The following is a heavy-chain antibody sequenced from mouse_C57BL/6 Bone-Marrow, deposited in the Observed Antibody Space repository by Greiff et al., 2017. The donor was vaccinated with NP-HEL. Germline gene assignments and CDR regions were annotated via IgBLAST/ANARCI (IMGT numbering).Heavy chain of an antibody. D-gene: IGHD1-1*01. V-gene: IGHV1-9*01. Sequence: VKLVESGAELMKPGASVKLSCKATGYTFTGYWIEWVKQRPGHGLEWIGEILPGSGSTNYNEKFKGKATFTADTSSNTAYMQLSSLTTEDSAIYYCARSPHYYGSSLWYFDVWGTGTTVTVSS. CDR3: ARSPHYYGSSLWYFDV. CDR1: GYTFTGYW. J-gene: IGHJ1*03. CDR2: ILPGSGST.